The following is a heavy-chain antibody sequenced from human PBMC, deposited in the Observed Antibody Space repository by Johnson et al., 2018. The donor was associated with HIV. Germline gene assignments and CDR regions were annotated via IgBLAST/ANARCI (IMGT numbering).Heavy chain of an antibody. CDR2: ISSSGSTI. J-gene: IGHJ3*02. V-gene: IGHV3-11*04. Sequence: QVQLVESGGGLVQPGESLRLSCAASGFTVSSNYMSWIRQAPGKGLEWVSYISSSGSTIYYADSVKGRFTISRGNAKNSLYLQMNSLRAEDTAVYYCATTFCTSCSVGKFGTFDIWGQGTMVTVSS. D-gene: IGHD2-2*01. CDR1: GFTVSSNY. CDR3: ATTFCTSCSVGKFGTFDI.